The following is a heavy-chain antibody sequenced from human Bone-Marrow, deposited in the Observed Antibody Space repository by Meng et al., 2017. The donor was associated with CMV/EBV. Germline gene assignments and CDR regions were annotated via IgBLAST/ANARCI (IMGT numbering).Heavy chain of an antibody. Sequence: GESLKISCAASRFTFSSYWMHWVRQAPGKGLVWVSRINSDGSSTSYADSVKGQFTISRDNAKNTLYLQMNSLRAEDTAVYCCARVTSIAAAGFDPWGQGTRVTVSS. V-gene: IGHV3-74*01. CDR1: RFTFSSYW. CDR3: ARVTSIAAAGFDP. CDR2: INSDGSST. D-gene: IGHD6-13*01. J-gene: IGHJ5*02.